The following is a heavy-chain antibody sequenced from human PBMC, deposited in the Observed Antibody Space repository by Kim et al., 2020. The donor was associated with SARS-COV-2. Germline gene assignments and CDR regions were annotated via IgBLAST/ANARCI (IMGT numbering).Heavy chain of an antibody. D-gene: IGHD1-26*01. CDR2: A. CDR3: ARGERQYYFDY. Sequence: ANYAQKFTGRVTITADKSTSTAYMELSSLRSEDTAVYYCARGERQYYFDYWGQGTLVTVSS. V-gene: IGHV1-69*02. J-gene: IGHJ4*02.